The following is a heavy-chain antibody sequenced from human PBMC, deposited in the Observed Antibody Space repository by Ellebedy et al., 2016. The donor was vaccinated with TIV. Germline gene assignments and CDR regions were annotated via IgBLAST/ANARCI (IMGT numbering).Heavy chain of an antibody. CDR2: ISGYNKNT. V-gene: IGHV1-18*01. D-gene: IGHD4-23*01. CDR3: ATDPVYGGNAVLNH. J-gene: IGHJ4*02. Sequence: ASVKVSCXASGDTFTTYGISWVRQAPGRGLEWMGWISGYNKNTKYRQKFQGRVTMTADTSTSTAYMELRSLTSDDTAVYYCATDPVYGGNAVLNHWGQGTLVSVSS. CDR1: GDTFTTYG.